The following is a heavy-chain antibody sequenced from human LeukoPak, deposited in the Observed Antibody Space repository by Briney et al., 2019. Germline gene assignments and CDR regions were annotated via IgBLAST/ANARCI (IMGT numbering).Heavy chain of an antibody. Sequence: SETLSLTCTVSGGSISSYYWSWIRQPPGKGLEWIGYIYYSGSTNYNPSLKSRVTISVDTSKNQFSLKLSSVTAADTAVYYCARGEGDFWSGYYSYYYGMDVWGQGTTVTVS. CDR2: IYYSGST. D-gene: IGHD3-3*01. CDR3: ARGEGDFWSGYYSYYYGMDV. CDR1: GGSISSYY. V-gene: IGHV4-59*01. J-gene: IGHJ6*02.